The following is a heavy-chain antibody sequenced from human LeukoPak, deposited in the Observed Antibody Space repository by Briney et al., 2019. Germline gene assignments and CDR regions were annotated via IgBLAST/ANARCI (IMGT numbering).Heavy chain of an antibody. V-gene: IGHV4-39*01. Sequence: SETLSLTYTVSGGSISSSSYYWGWIRQPPGKGLEWIGSIYYSGSTYYNPSLKSRVTISVDTSKNQFSLKLSSVTAADTAVYYCARRGPIGYCSGGSCQYYFDYWGQGTLVTVSS. D-gene: IGHD2-15*01. CDR3: ARRGPIGYCSGGSCQYYFDY. J-gene: IGHJ4*02. CDR2: IYYSGST. CDR1: GGSISSSSYY.